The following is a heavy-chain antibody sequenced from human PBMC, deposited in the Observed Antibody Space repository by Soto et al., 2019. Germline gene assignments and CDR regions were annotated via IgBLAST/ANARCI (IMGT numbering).Heavy chain of an antibody. CDR1: GYTFTSYD. Sequence: QVQLVQPGAEVKKPGASVKVSCKASGYTFTSYDINWVRQATGQGLEWMGWMKPNSGNTGYAQKFQGRVTMTRNTSISTAYMELSSLRSEDTAVYYCARQNDYGDYVSYFQHWGQGTLVTVSS. CDR3: ARQNDYGDYVSYFQH. J-gene: IGHJ1*01. CDR2: MKPNSGNT. D-gene: IGHD4-17*01. V-gene: IGHV1-8*01.